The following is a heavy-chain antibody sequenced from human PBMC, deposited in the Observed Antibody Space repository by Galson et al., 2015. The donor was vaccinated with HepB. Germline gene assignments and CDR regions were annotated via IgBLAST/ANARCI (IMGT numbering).Heavy chain of an antibody. CDR3: ASLTVYYDILTGFEYYFDY. J-gene: IGHJ4*02. CDR1: GGSISSSSYY. CDR2: IYYSGST. Sequence: SETLSLTCTVSGGSISSSSYYWGWIRQPPGKGLEWIGSIYYSGSTYYNPSLKSRVTISVDTSKNQFSLKLSSVTAADTAVYYCASLTVYYDILTGFEYYFDYWGQGTLVTVSS. D-gene: IGHD3-9*01. V-gene: IGHV4-39*01.